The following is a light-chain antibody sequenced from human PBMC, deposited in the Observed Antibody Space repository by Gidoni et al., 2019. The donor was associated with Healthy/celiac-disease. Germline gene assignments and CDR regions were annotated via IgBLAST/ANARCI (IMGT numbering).Light chain of an antibody. Sequence: DIQMTQFPSSLSASIGDRVTITCQASQDIRNYLNWYQQKPGKAPKLLIYDASNLETGVPSRFSGSGSGTYFTFTISSLQPEDFATYFCQQYDNLLLLTFGGGTKVEIK. J-gene: IGKJ4*01. CDR3: QQYDNLLLLT. CDR2: DAS. CDR1: QDIRNY. V-gene: IGKV1-33*01.